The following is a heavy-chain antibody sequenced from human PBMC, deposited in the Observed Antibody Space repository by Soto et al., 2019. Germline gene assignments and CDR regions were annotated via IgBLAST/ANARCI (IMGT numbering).Heavy chain of an antibody. Sequence: SETLSLTCTVSGGSISSSSYYWGWIRQPPGKGLEWIGSIYYSGSTYYNPSLKSRVTISVDTSKNQFSLKLSSVTAADTAVYYCARYLSSSWPSNKDTTMHVGMDVWGQGTTVTVSS. V-gene: IGHV4-39*07. J-gene: IGHJ6*02. CDR1: GGSISSSSYY. CDR2: IYYSGST. CDR3: ARYLSSSWPSNKDTTMHVGMDV. D-gene: IGHD6-13*01.